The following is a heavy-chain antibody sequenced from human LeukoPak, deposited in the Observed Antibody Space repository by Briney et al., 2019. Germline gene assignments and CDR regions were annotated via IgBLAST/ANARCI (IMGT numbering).Heavy chain of an antibody. CDR3: AKHDYGGNWADAFDI. V-gene: IGHV3-23*01. J-gene: IGHJ3*02. CDR2: ISGSGGST. D-gene: IGHD4-23*01. CDR1: GFTFSSYA. Sequence: GGSLRLSCAASGFTFSSYAMSWVRQAPRKGLEGVSVISGSGGSTYYADSVKGRFTTSRDNSKNTLYLQMNSLRAEDTAVYYCAKHDYGGNWADAFDIWGQGTMVTVSS.